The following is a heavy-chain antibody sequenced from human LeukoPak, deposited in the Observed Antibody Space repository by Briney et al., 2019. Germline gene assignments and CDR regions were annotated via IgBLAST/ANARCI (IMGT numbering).Heavy chain of an antibody. CDR1: GFTFSSFW. CDR3: ARDLNYFDY. V-gene: IGHV3-7*01. J-gene: IGHJ4*02. CDR2: IKQDGSEK. Sequence: GGSLRLSCAASGFTFSSFWMTWARQAPGKGLEWVANIKQDGSEKYYVDSVRGRFTISRDNATNSLYLQMNSPRAEDTAVYYCARDLNYFDYWGQGTLVTVSS.